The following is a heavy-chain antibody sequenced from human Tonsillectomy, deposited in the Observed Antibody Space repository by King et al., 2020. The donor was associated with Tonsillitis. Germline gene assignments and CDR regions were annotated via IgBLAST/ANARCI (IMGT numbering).Heavy chain of an antibody. CDR3: ARLGSYGLDL. J-gene: IGHJ6*02. CDR2: IIPILGAP. D-gene: IGHD7-27*01. CDR1: GGTFSSYA. V-gene: IGHV1-69*11. Sequence: QFQLVQSGAEVKKPGSSVKVSCKASGGTFSSYAVSWVRRAPGQGLEWLGGIIPILGAPNYEQKFQGRVTITADESKTTSYMELTNLGSEDTGVYYCARLGSYGLDLWGQGTTVTVSS.